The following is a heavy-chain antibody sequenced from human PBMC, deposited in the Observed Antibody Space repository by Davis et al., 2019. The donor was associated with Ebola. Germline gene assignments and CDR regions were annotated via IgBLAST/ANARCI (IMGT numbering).Heavy chain of an antibody. Sequence: GESLKISCAASGFIVSDKYMSWVRQAPGKGLEWVSVIYRDERTYYADSVKGRFTVSRDNSENMLYLQMSTLRAEDTAVYYCAQQLGDYGGNALRYWGQGTLVTVSS. D-gene: IGHD4-23*01. CDR3: AQQLGDYGGNALRY. J-gene: IGHJ4*02. CDR1: GFIVSDKY. V-gene: IGHV3-53*01. CDR2: IYRDERT.